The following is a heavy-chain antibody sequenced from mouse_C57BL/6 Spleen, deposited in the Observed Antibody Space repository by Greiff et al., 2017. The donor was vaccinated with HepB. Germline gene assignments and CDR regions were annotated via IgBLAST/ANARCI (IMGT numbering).Heavy chain of an antibody. V-gene: IGHV1-20*01. CDR3: AREDYGNFYYFDY. J-gene: IGHJ2*01. Sequence: EVQGVESGPELVKPGDSVKISCKASGYSFTGYFMNWVMQSHGKSLEWIGRINPYNGDTFYNQKFKGKATLTVDKSSSTAHMELRSLTSEDSAVYYCAREDYGNFYYFDYWGQGTTLTVSS. D-gene: IGHD2-1*01. CDR1: GYSFTGYF. CDR2: INPYNGDT.